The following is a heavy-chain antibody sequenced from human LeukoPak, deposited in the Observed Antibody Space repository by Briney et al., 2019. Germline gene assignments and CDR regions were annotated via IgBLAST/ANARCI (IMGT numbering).Heavy chain of an antibody. D-gene: IGHD3/OR15-3a*01. CDR2: ISSGGSTI. CDR1: GFTFSGYY. V-gene: IGHV3-11*01. Sequence: GGSLRLSCAASGFTFSGYYMSWIRQAPGKGLEWVSYISSGGSTIYHADSVKGRFTVPRDNAKNSLYLQMNSLRAEDTAVYYCARDGYDFTGRPYWGQGTLVTVSS. CDR3: ARDGYDFTGRPY. J-gene: IGHJ4*02.